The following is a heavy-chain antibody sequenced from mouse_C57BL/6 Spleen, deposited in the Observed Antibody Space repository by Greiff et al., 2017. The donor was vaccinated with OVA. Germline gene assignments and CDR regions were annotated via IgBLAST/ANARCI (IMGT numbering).Heavy chain of an antibody. V-gene: IGHV1-64*01. CDR2: IHPNSGST. Sequence: QVQLKQPGAELVKPGASVKLSCKASGYTFTSYWMHWVKQRPGQGLEWIGMIHPNSGSTNYNEKFKSKATLTVDKSSSTAYMQLSSLTSEDSAVYYCANPYYDGSSYKEYYAMDYWGQGTSVTVSS. CDR1: GYTFTSYW. D-gene: IGHD1-1*01. J-gene: IGHJ4*01. CDR3: ANPYYDGSSYKEYYAMDY.